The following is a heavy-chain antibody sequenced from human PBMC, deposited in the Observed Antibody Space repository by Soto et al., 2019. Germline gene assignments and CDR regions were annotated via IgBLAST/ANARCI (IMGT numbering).Heavy chain of an antibody. J-gene: IGHJ5*02. CDR2: MNPNSGNT. V-gene: IGHV1-8*01. CDR1: GYTFTSYD. D-gene: IGHD3-3*01. Sequence: QVQLVQSGAEVKKPGASLKVSYKASGYTFTSYDINWVRQATGQGLEWMGWMNPNSGNTGYAQKFQGRVTMTRNTSISTAYMELSSLRSEDTAVYYCARGLEWSRSLDPWGQGTLVTVSS. CDR3: ARGLEWSRSLDP.